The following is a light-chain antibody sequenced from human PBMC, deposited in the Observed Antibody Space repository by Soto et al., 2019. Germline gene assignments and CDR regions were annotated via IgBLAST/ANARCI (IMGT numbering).Light chain of an antibody. CDR2: EVN. Sequence: QSVLTQPASVSGSPGQSITISCTGTSSDVGGYTYVSWYQQHPGKAPKLMIYEVNSRPSGVSNRFSGSKSGNTASLTISGLQAEDEADYYCSSYTSSSPYVFGTGTKVTVL. CDR3: SSYTSSSPYV. CDR1: SSDVGGYTY. V-gene: IGLV2-14*01. J-gene: IGLJ1*01.